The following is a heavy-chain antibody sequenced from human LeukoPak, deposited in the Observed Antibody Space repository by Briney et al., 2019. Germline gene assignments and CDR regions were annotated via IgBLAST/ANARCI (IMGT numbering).Heavy chain of an antibody. Sequence: SETLSLTCTVSGGSISSYYWSWIRQPPGKGLEWIGYIYYSGSTNYNPSLKSRVTISVDTSKNQFSLKLSSVTAADTAVYYCVRVEDYFDYWGQGTLVTVSS. D-gene: IGHD3-3*01. V-gene: IGHV4-59*01. CDR3: VRVEDYFDY. CDR2: IYYSGST. J-gene: IGHJ4*02. CDR1: GGSISSYY.